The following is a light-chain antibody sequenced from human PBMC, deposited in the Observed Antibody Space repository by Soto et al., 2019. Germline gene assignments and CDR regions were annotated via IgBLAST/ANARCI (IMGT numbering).Light chain of an antibody. J-gene: IGKJ4*01. CDR2: GAS. CDR1: KSVRNN. Sequence: EIVMTQSPATLSVSPGERAILSCRASKSVRNNLAWYQQKPGQAPRLLIYGASTRATGIPARFSGSGSGTEFTLSSSSLQSEDIAIYYCQQYNNWPPLTFGGGTKVEIK. V-gene: IGKV3-15*01. CDR3: QQYNNWPPLT.